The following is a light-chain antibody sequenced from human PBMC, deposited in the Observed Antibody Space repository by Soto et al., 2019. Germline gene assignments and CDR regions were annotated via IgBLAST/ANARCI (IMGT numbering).Light chain of an antibody. CDR3: HQYGSIPWT. Sequence: EIVLTQFPGTLSLSPGERATLSCRASQSVSSSYLAWYQRKPGQAPRLLIYGASSRATGIPDRFTGSGSGTDFTLTISRLEPEDFAVYYCHQYGSIPWTFGQGTKVEIK. CDR1: QSVSSSY. J-gene: IGKJ1*01. V-gene: IGKV3-20*01. CDR2: GAS.